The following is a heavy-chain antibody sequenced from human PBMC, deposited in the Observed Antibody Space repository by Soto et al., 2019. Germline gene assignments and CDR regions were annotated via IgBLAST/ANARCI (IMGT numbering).Heavy chain of an antibody. CDR1: GFTFSDHY. V-gene: IGHV3-72*01. CDR3: TRVIKAGTTFFDS. Sequence: GGSLRLSCAASGFTFSDHYMDWVRQAPGKGLEWVGRIRNKAKSYTSAYAASVKGRLTFSRDDSKNSVYLQMNNLKIDDTAVYYCTRVIKAGTTFFDSWGQGILVTVSS. CDR2: IRNKAKSYTS. J-gene: IGHJ4*02. D-gene: IGHD6-19*01.